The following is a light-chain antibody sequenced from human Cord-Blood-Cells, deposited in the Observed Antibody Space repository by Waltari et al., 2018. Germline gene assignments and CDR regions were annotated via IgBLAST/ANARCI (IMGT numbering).Light chain of an antibody. J-gene: IGLJ1*01. Sequence: SSELTQDPAVSLALGQTVRITCKGDRLRSYYARWYQQKPGQAPVLVIYGKNNRPSGIPDRFSGSSSGNTASLTITGAQAEDEADYYCNSRDSSGNHYVFGTGTKVTVL. V-gene: IGLV3-19*01. CDR1: RLRSYY. CDR2: GKN. CDR3: NSRDSSGNHYV.